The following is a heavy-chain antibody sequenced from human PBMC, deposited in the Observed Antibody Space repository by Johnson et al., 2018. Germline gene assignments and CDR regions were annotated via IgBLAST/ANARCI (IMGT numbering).Heavy chain of an antibody. V-gene: IGHV5-51*01. D-gene: IGHD2-2*01. CDR2: IYPGDSEI. Sequence: VQLQESGAEVKKPGESLKISCKGSGYSFISYWIGWVRQMPGKGLEWMGIIYPGDSEIRYSPSFQGQVTIPAHKSISTAYLQWSSLKAWDPAMDYWAWWMDCSSTSCYAGAFDIWGQGTMVTVSS. CDR3: AWWMDCSSTSCYAGAFDI. CDR1: GYSFISYW. J-gene: IGHJ3*02.